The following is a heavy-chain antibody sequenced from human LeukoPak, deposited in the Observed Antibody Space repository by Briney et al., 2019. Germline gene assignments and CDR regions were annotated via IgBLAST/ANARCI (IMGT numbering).Heavy chain of an antibody. CDR2: ISGSGGST. D-gene: IGHD4-17*01. J-gene: IGHJ4*02. CDR1: GFTFSSYA. Sequence: GVLRLSCAASGFTFSSYAMSWVRQAPGKGLEWVSAISGSGGSTYYADSVKGRFTISRDNSKNTLYLQMNSLRAEDTAVYYCAKDRGRDYGDYSGFDYWGQGTLVTVSS. V-gene: IGHV3-23*01. CDR3: AKDRGRDYGDYSGFDY.